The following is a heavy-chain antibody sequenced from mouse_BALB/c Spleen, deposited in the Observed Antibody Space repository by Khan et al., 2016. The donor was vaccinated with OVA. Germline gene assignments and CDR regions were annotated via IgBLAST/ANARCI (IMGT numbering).Heavy chain of an antibody. V-gene: IGHV1-26*01. D-gene: IGHD1-1*01. J-gene: IGHJ1*01. CDR3: AFYHGYFDV. CDR2: VNPNNGGT. Sequence: VQLKESGPDLMKPGASMKISCKASGYSFTGYYIHWVKQSHGKSLEWIGRVNPNNGGTSYNQKFKGKAILTVDKSSNTAYMELRSLTSEDSAVFSCAFYHGYFDVWGAGTTVTVSS. CDR1: GYSFTGYY.